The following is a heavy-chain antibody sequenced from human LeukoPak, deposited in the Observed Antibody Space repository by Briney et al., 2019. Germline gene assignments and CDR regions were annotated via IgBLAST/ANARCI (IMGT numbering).Heavy chain of an antibody. CDR3: ARLGYDYVWGSPEVKSYFDY. Sequence: SETLSLTCAVYGGSFSGYYWSWIRQPPGKGLEWIGEINHSGSTNYNPSLKSRVTISVDTSKNQFSLKLSSVTAADTAVYYCARLGYDYVWGSPEVKSYFDYWGQGTLVTVSS. J-gene: IGHJ4*02. D-gene: IGHD3-16*01. V-gene: IGHV4-34*01. CDR1: GGSFSGYY. CDR2: INHSGST.